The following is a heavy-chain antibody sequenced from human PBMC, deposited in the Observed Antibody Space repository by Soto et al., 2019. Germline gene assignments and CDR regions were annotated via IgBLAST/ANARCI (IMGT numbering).Heavy chain of an antibody. CDR1: GYSITIDYY. D-gene: IGHD3-10*01. CDR2: IYSGST. J-gene: IGHJ4*02. V-gene: IGHV4-38-2*01. Sequence: PSETLSLTCAVSGYSITIDYYCGCMRQPPGKGLEWIGSIYSGSTYYNPSLKSRVTISVDTSKNQFSLRLTSVTAADTAMYYCAKKGYYPSGKINLFDSWGQGTLVTVSS. CDR3: AKKGYYPSGKINLFDS.